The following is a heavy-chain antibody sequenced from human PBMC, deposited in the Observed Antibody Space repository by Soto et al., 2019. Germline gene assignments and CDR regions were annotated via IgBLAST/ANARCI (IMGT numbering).Heavy chain of an antibody. D-gene: IGHD2-2*01. CDR1: GFTFSSYS. Sequence: EVQLVESGGGLVKPGGSLRLSCAASGFTFSSYSMNWVRQAPGKGLEWVSSISSSSSYIYYADSVKGRFTISRDNAKNSLYLQMNSLRAEDTAVYYCARAGQLLLGYYGMDVWGQGTTVTASS. CDR2: ISSSSSYI. CDR3: ARAGQLLLGYYGMDV. J-gene: IGHJ6*02. V-gene: IGHV3-21*01.